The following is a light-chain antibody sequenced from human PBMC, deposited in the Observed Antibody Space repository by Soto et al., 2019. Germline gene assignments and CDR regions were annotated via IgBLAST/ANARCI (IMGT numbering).Light chain of an antibody. J-gene: IGKJ4*01. CDR3: QQSSSPPLT. CDR1: QSISSY. CDR2: SAS. V-gene: IGKV1-39*01. Sequence: DIQMTQSPSSLSASVGDRVTITCRASQSISSYLNWYQQKPGKAPKFLIYSASSLQSGVPSRFSGSGSGTAFTLTISSLQPEDFATYYCQQSSSPPLTFGGGTKVEIK.